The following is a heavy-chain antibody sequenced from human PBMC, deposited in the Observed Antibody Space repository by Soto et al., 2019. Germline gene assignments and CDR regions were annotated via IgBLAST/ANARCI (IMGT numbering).Heavy chain of an antibody. D-gene: IGHD3-10*01. V-gene: IGHV1-69*02. CDR1: GYTFTTYR. CDR2: IIPILGIA. Sequence: SVKVSCKASGYTFTTYRLHCLRQAPGQGLEWMGRIIPILGIANYAQKFQGRVTITADKSTSTAYMELSSLRSEDTAVYYCARFRGSYGMDVWGQGTTVTVSS. J-gene: IGHJ6*02. CDR3: ARFRGSYGMDV.